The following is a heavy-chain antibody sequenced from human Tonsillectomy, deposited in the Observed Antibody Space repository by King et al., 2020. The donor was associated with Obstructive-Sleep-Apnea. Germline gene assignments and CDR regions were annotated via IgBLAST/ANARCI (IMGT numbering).Heavy chain of an antibody. CDR2: IYHSGST. J-gene: IGHJ2*01. D-gene: IGHD6-13*01. Sequence: QLQESGPGLVKPSETLSLTCTVSGGSISSSSYYWGWIRQPPGKGLGWIGSIYHSGSTYYKPSLKSRVTISVDTSKNQFSLKLHSVTAADTAVYYCARDEQLIPYWYFDLWGRGTLVTVSS. CDR1: GGSISSSSYY. V-gene: IGHV4-39*07. CDR3: ARDEQLIPYWYFDL.